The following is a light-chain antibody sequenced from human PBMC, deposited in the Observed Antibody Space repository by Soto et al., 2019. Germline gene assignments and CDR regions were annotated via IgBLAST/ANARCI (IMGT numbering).Light chain of an antibody. Sequence: QSALAQPPSASGSPGQSVTISCTVTSSDVGGYNYVSWYQQHPGKAPKLMIYEVSKRPSGVPYRFSGSKSGNTASLTVSGLQAEDEADYYCSPYAGSNNYVFGTGTKVTVL. V-gene: IGLV2-8*01. CDR1: SSDVGGYNY. CDR3: SPYAGSNNYV. J-gene: IGLJ1*01. CDR2: EVS.